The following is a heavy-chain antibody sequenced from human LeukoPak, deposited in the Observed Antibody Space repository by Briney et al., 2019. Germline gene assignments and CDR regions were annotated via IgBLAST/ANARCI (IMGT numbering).Heavy chain of an antibody. CDR1: GFTFSSYS. CDR2: ISSSSSYL. Sequence: GGSLRLSCAASGFTFSSYSMNWVRQAPGKGLEWVSSISSSSSYLYYADSVKGRFTISRDNAKNSLYLQMNSLRAEDTAVYYCARDRYDFWSDYNWFDPWGQGTLVTVSS. V-gene: IGHV3-21*01. J-gene: IGHJ5*02. D-gene: IGHD3-3*01. CDR3: ARDRYDFWSDYNWFDP.